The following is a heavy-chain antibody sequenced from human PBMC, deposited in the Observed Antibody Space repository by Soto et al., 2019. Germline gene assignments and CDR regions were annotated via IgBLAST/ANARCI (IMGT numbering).Heavy chain of an antibody. D-gene: IGHD2-15*01. CDR3: ARGVAS. Sequence: SETLSLTCTVSGGSISSSSYYWGWIRQPPGKGLEWIGSIYYSGSTNYNPSLKIRVTISVDTSKNQFSLILSSVTAAETAVYYCARGVASWGQGTLVTVSS. CDR1: GGSISSSSYY. CDR2: IYYSGST. J-gene: IGHJ4*02. V-gene: IGHV4-39*01.